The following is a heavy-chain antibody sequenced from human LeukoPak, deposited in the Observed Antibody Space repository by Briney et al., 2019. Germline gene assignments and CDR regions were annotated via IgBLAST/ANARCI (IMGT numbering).Heavy chain of an antibody. J-gene: IGHJ5*02. CDR2: IYYSGIT. D-gene: IGHD3-10*01. CDR1: GGSISSYY. CDR3: ARDRINNWFDP. Sequence: SETLSLTCTVSGGSISSYYWSWIRQPPGKGLEWLGYIYYSGITNYNPSLKSRVTISVDTSKNQFSLRLTSMTAADTALYYCARDRINNWFDPWGQGTLVTVSS. V-gene: IGHV4-59*01.